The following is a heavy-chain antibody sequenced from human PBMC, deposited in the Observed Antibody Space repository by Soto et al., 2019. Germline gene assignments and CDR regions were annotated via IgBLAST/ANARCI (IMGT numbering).Heavy chain of an antibody. D-gene: IGHD3-22*01. CDR3: WALVVVYYFYGMDV. Sequence: SETLSLTCTVSGGSISSSSNYWGWIRQPPGKGLEWIGSIYYSGSTYYNPSLKSRVTISVDTSKNQFSLKLSAVTAADTAVYYCWALVVVYYFYGMDVWGQGTTVTVSS. V-gene: IGHV4-39*01. J-gene: IGHJ6*02. CDR2: IYYSGST. CDR1: GGSISSSSNY.